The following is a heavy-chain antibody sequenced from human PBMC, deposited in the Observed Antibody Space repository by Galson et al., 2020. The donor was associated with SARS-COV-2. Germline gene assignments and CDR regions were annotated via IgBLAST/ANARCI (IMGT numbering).Heavy chain of an antibody. CDR3: ARPATVVSPAFYYYGLDV. J-gene: IGHJ6*02. V-gene: IGHV3-21*06. CDR1: GFSFSNYS. Sequence: GESLKISCAASGFSFSNYSMNWVRQAPGKGLEWVSLITSSSTYTYYADSVKGRFTISRDNARTSLYLQMNSLRAEDTAVYFCARPATVVSPAFYYYGLDVWRRGTTVTLSS. D-gene: IGHD2-2*01. CDR2: ITSSSTYT.